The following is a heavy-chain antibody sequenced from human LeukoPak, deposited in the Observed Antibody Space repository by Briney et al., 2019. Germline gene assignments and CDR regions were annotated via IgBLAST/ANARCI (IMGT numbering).Heavy chain of an antibody. D-gene: IGHD4-17*01. Sequence: PSETLSLTCVVSTDPITNGYSWGWVRQPPGKGLEWIGSFYLSGGTHYNPSLRSRVTISVDKSKNQFSLNVRPVTAADTAVYFCAKTAYGHYSGFEVWGQGIMVTVSS. CDR2: FYLSGGT. V-gene: IGHV4-38-2*01. J-gene: IGHJ3*01. CDR1: TDPITNGYS. CDR3: AKTAYGHYSGFEV.